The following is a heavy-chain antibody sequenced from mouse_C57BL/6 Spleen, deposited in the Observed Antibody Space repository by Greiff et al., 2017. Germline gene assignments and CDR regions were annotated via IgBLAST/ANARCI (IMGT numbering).Heavy chain of an antibody. CDR3: ASRDCYCDYAMDY. D-gene: IGHD1-1*01. CDR1: GFNIKNTY. Sequence: VQLKESVAELVRPGASVKLSCTASGFNIKNTYMHWVKQRPEQGLEWIGRIDPANGNTKYAPKFQGKATITADTSSNTAYLQLSSLTSEDAAIYYCASRDCYCDYAMDYWGQGTSVTVSS. V-gene: IGHV14-3*01. J-gene: IGHJ4*01. CDR2: IDPANGNT.